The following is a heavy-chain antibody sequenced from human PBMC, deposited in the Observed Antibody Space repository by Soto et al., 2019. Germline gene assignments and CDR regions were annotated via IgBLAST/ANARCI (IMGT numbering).Heavy chain of an antibody. V-gene: IGHV1-2*02. CDR3: ARAARVGTYYYDSSGYYYQGWFDP. CDR1: GYTLTGYY. CDR2: INPNSGGT. Sequence: ASVKVSCKASGYTLTGYYMHWVRQAPGQGLEWMGWINPNSGGTNYAQKFQGRVTMTRDTSISTAYMELSRLRSDDTAVYYCARAARVGTYYYDSSGYYYQGWFDPWGQGTLVTVSS. J-gene: IGHJ5*02. D-gene: IGHD3-22*01.